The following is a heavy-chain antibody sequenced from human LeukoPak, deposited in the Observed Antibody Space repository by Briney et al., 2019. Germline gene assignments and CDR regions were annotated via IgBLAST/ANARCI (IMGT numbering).Heavy chain of an antibody. CDR3: AGGYYYDY. Sequence: GRSLRLSCAASGFTFSSYAMHWVRQAPGKGLEWVAVISYDGSNKYYADSVKGRFTISRDNSKNTLYLQMNSLRAEDTAVYYYAGGYYYDYWGQGTLVTVSS. CDR2: ISYDGSNK. V-gene: IGHV3-30-3*01. D-gene: IGHD3-16*01. CDR1: GFTFSSYA. J-gene: IGHJ4*02.